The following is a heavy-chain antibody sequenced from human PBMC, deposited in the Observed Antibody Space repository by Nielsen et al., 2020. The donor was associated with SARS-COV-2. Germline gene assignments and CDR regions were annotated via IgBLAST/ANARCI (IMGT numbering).Heavy chain of an antibody. V-gene: IGHV4-39*07. CDR2: IYYSGST. CDR3: ARVAPYYDSSVYYYLPDY. Sequence: SETLSLTCTVSGGSISSSSYYWGWIRQPPGKGLEWIGSIYYSGSTNYNPSLKSRVTISVDTSKNQFSLKLSSVTAADTAVYYCARVAPYYDSSVYYYLPDYWGQGTLVTVSS. CDR1: GGSISSSSYY. D-gene: IGHD3-22*01. J-gene: IGHJ4*02.